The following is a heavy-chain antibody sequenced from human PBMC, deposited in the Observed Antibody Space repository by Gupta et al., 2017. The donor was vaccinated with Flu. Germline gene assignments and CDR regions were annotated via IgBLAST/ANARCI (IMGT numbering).Heavy chain of an antibody. CDR3: VKGAFREYGSATGDY. Sequence: EVQLVESGGAVVQPGGSLRLSCAASGLTFDEYTMHWVRQSPGKGLEWVSLISWDGGSTYYTDSVKGRFSMSRDNSKNSLYLEMNSLRSEDTALYYCVKGAFREYGSATGDYWGQGTLVTVSS. CDR1: GLTFDEYT. CDR2: ISWDGGST. J-gene: IGHJ4*02. D-gene: IGHD6-25*01. V-gene: IGHV3-43*01.